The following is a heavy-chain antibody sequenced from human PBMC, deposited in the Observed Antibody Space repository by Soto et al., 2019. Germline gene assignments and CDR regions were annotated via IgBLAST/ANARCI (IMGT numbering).Heavy chain of an antibody. Sequence: ASVKVSCKASGYTFTSYGISWVRQAPGQGLEWMGWISAYNGNTNYAQKLQGRVTMTTDTSTSTAYMELRSLGSDDTAVYYCARDDIRQQLVFYYYYGMDVWGQGTTVTVSS. D-gene: IGHD6-13*01. CDR1: GYTFTSYG. CDR3: ARDDIRQQLVFYYYYGMDV. V-gene: IGHV1-18*04. J-gene: IGHJ6*02. CDR2: ISAYNGNT.